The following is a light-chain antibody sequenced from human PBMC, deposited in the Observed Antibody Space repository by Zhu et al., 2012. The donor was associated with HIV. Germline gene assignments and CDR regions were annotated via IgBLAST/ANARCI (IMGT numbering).Light chain of an antibody. CDR1: QSVSSSY. V-gene: IGKV3-7*04. J-gene: IGKJ4*01. CDR3: QQDYNFSLT. Sequence: PGERVSLSCRASQSVSSSYLTCYQQKPGQAPRLLIHGASTRATNIPASLSGGGSGTDFTLTISSLRPEDFAVYYCQQDYNFSLTFGGGTKVEIK. CDR2: GAS.